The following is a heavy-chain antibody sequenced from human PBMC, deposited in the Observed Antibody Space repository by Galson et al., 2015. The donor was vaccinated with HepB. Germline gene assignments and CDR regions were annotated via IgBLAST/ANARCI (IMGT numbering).Heavy chain of an antibody. CDR1: GYTFTSYA. J-gene: IGHJ5*02. V-gene: IGHV7-4-1*02. CDR3: ARDHFNIAVAVYNWFDP. D-gene: IGHD6-19*01. CDR2: INTNTGNP. Sequence: SVKVSCKASGYTFTSYAMNWVRQAPGQGLEWMGWINTNTGNPTYAQGFTGRFVFSLDTSVSTAYLQISSLKAEDTAVYYCARDHFNIAVAVYNWFDPWGQGTLVTVSS.